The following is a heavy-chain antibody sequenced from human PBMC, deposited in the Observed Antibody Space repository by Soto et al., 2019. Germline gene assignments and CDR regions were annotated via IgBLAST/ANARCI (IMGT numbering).Heavy chain of an antibody. J-gene: IGHJ4*01. D-gene: IGHD2-15*01. CDR3: ARASVCSGGSCYPRAVDY. CDR2: IIPIVGTA. V-gene: IGHV1-69*01. CDR1: GGTFSSYA. Sequence: QVQLVQSGAEVKKPGSSVKVSCKASGGTFSSYAISWVRQAPGQGLEWMGGIIPIVGTANYAQKFQGRVTIAADESTSTAYMELSSLRSEDTAVYYCARASVCSGGSCYPRAVDYWGHGTLVTVSS.